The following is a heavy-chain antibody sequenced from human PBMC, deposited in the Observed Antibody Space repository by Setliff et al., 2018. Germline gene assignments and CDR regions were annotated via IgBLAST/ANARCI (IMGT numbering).Heavy chain of an antibody. J-gene: IGHJ3*02. CDR3: ARGKIRITMIVVPTGGAFDI. D-gene: IGHD3-22*01. Sequence: SETLSLTCAVYGGSFSGYYWSWIRQHPGKGLEWIGRIYTSGSTKYNPSLQSRVTISADTSKNQFSLNMTSVTAADTAVYYCARGKIRITMIVVPTGGAFDIWGQGTMVTVSS. CDR2: IYTSGST. V-gene: IGHV4-4*08. CDR1: GGSFSGYY.